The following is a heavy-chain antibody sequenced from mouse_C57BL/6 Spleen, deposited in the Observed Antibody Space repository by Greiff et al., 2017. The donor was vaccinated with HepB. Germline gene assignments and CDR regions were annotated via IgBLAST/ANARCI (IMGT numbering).Heavy chain of an antibody. CDR3: ARSRGTTVAYAMDY. V-gene: IGHV1-76*01. D-gene: IGHD1-1*01. CDR2: IYPGSGNT. CDR1: GYTFTDYY. Sequence: QVQLQQSGAELVRPGASVKLSCKASGYTFTDYYINWVKQRPGQGLEWIARIYPGSGNTYYNEKFKGKATLTAEKSSSTAYMQLSSLTSEDSAVYFCARSRGTTVAYAMDYWGQGTSVTVSS. J-gene: IGHJ4*01.